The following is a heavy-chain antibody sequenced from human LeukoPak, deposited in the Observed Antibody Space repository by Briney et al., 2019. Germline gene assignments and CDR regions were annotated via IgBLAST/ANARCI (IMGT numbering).Heavy chain of an antibody. D-gene: IGHD2-2*01. CDR3: ARTTRDYCSSTSCYAYNWFDP. V-gene: IGHV1-2*06. CDR1: GYTFTGYY. J-gene: IGHJ5*02. Sequence: GASVKVSCKASGYTFTGYYMHWVRQAPGQGLEWMGRINPNSGGTNYAQKFQGRVTMTRDTSISTAYMELSRLRSDDTAVYYCARTTRDYCSSTSCYAYNWFDPWGPGTLVTVSS. CDR2: INPNSGGT.